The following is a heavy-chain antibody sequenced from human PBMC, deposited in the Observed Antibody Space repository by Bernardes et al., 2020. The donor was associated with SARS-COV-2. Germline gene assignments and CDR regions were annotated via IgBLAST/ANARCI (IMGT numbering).Heavy chain of an antibody. D-gene: IGHD2-2*01. CDR3: ASTMPPYYMDV. Sequence: SETLSLTCAVYGGSFSGYYWSWIRQPPGKGLEWIGEINHSGSTNYNPSLKSRVTISVDTSKNQFSLKLSSVTAADTAVYYCASTMPPYYMDVWGKGTTVTVSS. CDR1: GGSFSGYY. J-gene: IGHJ6*03. V-gene: IGHV4-34*01. CDR2: INHSGST.